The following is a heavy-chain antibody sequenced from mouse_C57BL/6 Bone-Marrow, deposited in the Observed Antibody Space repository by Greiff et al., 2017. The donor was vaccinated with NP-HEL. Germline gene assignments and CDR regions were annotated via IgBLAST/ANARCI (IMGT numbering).Heavy chain of an antibody. J-gene: IGHJ3*01. V-gene: IGHV5-4*01. CDR1: GFTFSSYA. Sequence: EVQLVESGGGLVKPGGSLKLSCAASGFTFSSYAMSWVRQTPDKRLEWVATISDGGSYTYYPDNVKGRFTISRDNAKNNLYLQMSHLKSEDTAMYYCARDGDWGQGTLVTVSA. CDR2: ISDGGSYT. CDR3: ARDGD.